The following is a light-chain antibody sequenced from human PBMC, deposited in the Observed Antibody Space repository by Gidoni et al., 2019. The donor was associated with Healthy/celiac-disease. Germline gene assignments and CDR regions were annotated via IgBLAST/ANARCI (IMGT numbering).Light chain of an antibody. V-gene: IGLV2-23*02. CDR2: EVS. J-gene: IGLJ2*01. CDR1: SSDVGSNNL. CDR3: CSYAGSSTFHVV. Sequence: QSALTQPASVSGSPGPSITISCTGTSSDVGSNNLVSWYQQHPGKAPKLMIYEVSKRPSGVSNRFSGSKSGNTASLTISGLQAEDEADYYCCSYAGSSTFHVVFGGGTKLTVL.